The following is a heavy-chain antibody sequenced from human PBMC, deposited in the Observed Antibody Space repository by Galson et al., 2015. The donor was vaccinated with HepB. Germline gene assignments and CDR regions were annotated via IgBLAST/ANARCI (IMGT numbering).Heavy chain of an antibody. J-gene: IGHJ4*02. Sequence: SLRLSCAASGFTFEDYAMSWVRQVPGKGLEWVSGLNWNGRSAGYGDSVKGRFTMSRDNAKNTLYLQMNSLRAEDTAFYHCVKGAYCRGETCYLSFDSWGQGTLVTDSS. CDR3: VKGAYCRGETCYLSFDS. CDR2: LNWNGRSA. D-gene: IGHD2-15*01. V-gene: IGHV3-20*01. CDR1: GFTFEDYA.